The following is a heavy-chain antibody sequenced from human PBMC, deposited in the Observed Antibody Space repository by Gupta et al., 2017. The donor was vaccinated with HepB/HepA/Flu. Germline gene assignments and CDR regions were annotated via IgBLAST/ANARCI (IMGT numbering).Heavy chain of an antibody. CDR2: ISAYNGNK. CDR3: AREDAHPGIAVAGILPSTRNWFDP. J-gene: IGHJ5*02. V-gene: IGHV1-18*01. CDR1: GYTFTSYG. D-gene: IGHD6-19*01. Sequence: QVQLVQSGDEVKKPGASVKVSCTASGYTFTSYGLSWVRQAPGQVLEWMGWISAYNGNKNYARKRQGRVTMTTDTSTSTAYMELRSLRSEDTAVYYCAREDAHPGIAVAGILPSTRNWFDPWGQGTLVTVSS.